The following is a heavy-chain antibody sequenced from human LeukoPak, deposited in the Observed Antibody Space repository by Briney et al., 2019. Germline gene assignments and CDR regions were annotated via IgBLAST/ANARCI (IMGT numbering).Heavy chain of an antibody. V-gene: IGHV4-34*01. CDR3: ARNRRGSGSPRFDY. D-gene: IGHD3-10*01. CDR2: INHSGST. CDR1: GGSFSGYY. J-gene: IGHJ4*02. Sequence: KPSEILSLTCAVYGGSFSGYYWSWIRQPPGKGLEWIGEINHSGSTNYNPSLKSRVTISVDTSKNQFSLKLSSVTAADTAVYYCARNRRGSGSPRFDYWGQGTLVTVSS.